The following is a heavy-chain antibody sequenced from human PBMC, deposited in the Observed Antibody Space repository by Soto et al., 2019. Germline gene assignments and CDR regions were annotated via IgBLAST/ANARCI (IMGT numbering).Heavy chain of an antibody. D-gene: IGHD1-26*01. J-gene: IGHJ4*02. CDR3: ARDSVKWRRYGYIKFGY. V-gene: IGHV1-2*02. Sequence: ASVKLSCKASGYTFTGYYMHWVRQAPGQGLERMGWINPNSGGTNYAQKFQGRVTITRDTSISTAYMELSRLRSDDTAVYYCARDSVKWRRYGYIKFGYCGQRPLVPVS. CDR1: GYTFTGYY. CDR2: INPNSGGT.